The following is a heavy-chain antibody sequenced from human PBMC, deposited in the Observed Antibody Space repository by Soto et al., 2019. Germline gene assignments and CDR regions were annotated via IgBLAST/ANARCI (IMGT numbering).Heavy chain of an antibody. CDR3: AREHITMVRGVIMGYFDY. J-gene: IGHJ4*02. CDR1: GFTFSSYE. V-gene: IGHV3-48*03. Sequence: GGSLRLSCAASGFTFSSYEMNWVRQAPGKGLEWVSYISSSGSTIYYADSVKGRFTISRDNAKNSLYLQMNSLRAEDTAVYYCAREHITMVRGVIMGYFDYWGQGTLVTVSS. D-gene: IGHD3-10*01. CDR2: ISSSGSTI.